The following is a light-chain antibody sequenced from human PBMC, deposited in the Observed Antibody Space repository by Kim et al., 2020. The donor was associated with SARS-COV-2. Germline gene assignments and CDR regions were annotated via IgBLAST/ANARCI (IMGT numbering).Light chain of an antibody. CDR3: NSRDNNDNVL. Sequence: VALGQTVRITCEGDSLRRYYTTWFQQKPGQAPIVVDYGKNNRPSGIPARFSGSSSGNTAFLTITGTQAGDEADYYCNSRDNNDNVLFGGGTQLTVL. V-gene: IGLV3-19*01. J-gene: IGLJ2*01. CDR2: GKN. CDR1: SLRRYY.